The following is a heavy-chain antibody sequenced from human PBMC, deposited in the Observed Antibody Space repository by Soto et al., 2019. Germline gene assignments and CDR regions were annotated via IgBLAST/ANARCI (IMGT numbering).Heavy chain of an antibody. CDR2: ISYDGSNK. J-gene: IGHJ4*02. V-gene: IGHV3-30*18. Sequence: PGGSLRLSCAASGFTFSSYGMHWVRQAPGKGLEWVEVISYDGSNKYYADSVKGRLTISRDNSKNTLYLQMNSLRAEDTAVYYCAKDPLSAGGSSGYDYWGQGTLVTVSS. CDR1: GFTFSSYG. CDR3: AKDPLSAGGSSGYDY. D-gene: IGHD6-19*01.